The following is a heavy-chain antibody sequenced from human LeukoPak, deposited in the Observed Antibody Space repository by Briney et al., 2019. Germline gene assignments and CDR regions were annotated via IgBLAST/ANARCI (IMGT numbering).Heavy chain of an antibody. Sequence: PGGSLRLSCAASGFTVSSNEMSWVRQAPGKGLEWVSSISGGSTYYADSRKGRFTISRDNSKNTLHLQMNSLRAEDTAVYYCAKAEGELLTVLDYWGQGTLVTVSS. D-gene: IGHD1-26*01. CDR2: ISGGST. CDR3: AKAEGELLTVLDY. CDR1: GFTVSSNE. J-gene: IGHJ4*02. V-gene: IGHV3-38-3*01.